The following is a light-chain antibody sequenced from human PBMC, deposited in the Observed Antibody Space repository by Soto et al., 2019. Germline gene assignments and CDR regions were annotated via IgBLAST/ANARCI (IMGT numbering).Light chain of an antibody. J-gene: IGKJ5*01. CDR2: AAS. CDR1: QGISSY. V-gene: IGKV1-8*01. Sequence: IQMTQSPSSLSASTGDSVTITCRASQGISSYLAWYQQKPGKAPKLLIYAASTLQSGVPSRFSGSGSGTDFTLTISCLQSEDFATYYCQQYYSYLLTFGQGTRLEIK. CDR3: QQYYSYLLT.